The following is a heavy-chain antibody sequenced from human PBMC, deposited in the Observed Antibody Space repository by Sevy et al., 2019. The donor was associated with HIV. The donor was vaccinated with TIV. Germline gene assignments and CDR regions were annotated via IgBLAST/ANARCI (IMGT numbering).Heavy chain of an antibody. CDR3: ARKAEMATNLFDY. J-gene: IGHJ4*02. V-gene: IGHV1-2*02. Sequence: ASVKVSCEASGYTFIGYYIHWVRQAPGQGLEWMGWINPNSGGTNYAQKFQGRVTMTRDTSISTAYMELSGLRSDDTAVYYYARKAEMATNLFDYWGQGTLVTVSS. CDR1: GYTFIGYY. D-gene: IGHD5-12*01. CDR2: INPNSGGT.